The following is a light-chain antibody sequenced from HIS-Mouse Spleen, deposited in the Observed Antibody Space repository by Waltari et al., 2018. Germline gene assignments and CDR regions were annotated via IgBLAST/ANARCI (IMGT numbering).Light chain of an antibody. Sequence: DIQMTQSPSSLSASVGDRVTITCQASQDISNYLNWYQQKPGKAPKLLIYEASNLETGVPSRFSGSGSGTDFTLTISSLQHEDIATYYCQQYDNIPWTFGQGTKVEIK. J-gene: IGKJ1*01. CDR3: QQYDNIPWT. CDR2: EAS. V-gene: IGKV1-33*01. CDR1: QDISNY.